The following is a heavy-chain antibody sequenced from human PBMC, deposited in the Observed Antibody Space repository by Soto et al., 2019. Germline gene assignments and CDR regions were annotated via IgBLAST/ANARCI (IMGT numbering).Heavy chain of an antibody. CDR1: GGSISRYY. CDR2: MYNTGST. Sequence: PSETLSLTCTVSGGSISRYYWSWIRQPPGKGLEWIGYMYNTGSTIYNPSLESRVTISVDTSKNQFSLQLNSVTAADTAVYYCARRYGSAFDFWGQGTMVTVSS. J-gene: IGHJ3*01. D-gene: IGHD3-10*01. CDR3: ARRYGSAFDF. V-gene: IGHV4-59*01.